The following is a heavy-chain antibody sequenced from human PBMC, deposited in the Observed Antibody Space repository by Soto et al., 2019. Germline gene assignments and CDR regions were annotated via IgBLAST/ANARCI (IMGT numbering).Heavy chain of an antibody. D-gene: IGHD7-27*01. J-gene: IGHJ4*02. CDR3: ARDNRGTFDY. CDR2: MNQDGSEK. CDR1: GFTFSNSW. Sequence: GGSLRLSCAASGFTFSNSWMTWVRQAPGKGLEWVANMNQDGSEKYYEDSVKGRFTISRDNAKNSLSLQMNSLRAEDAAVYFCARDNRGTFDYWGQGALVTVSS. V-gene: IGHV3-7*03.